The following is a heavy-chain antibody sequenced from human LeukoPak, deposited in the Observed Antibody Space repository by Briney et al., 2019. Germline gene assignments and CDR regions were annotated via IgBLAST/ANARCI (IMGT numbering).Heavy chain of an antibody. D-gene: IGHD6-13*01. Sequence: PGGPLRLSCAASGFTFSSYGMHWVRQAPGKGLEWVAVIWYDGSNKYYADSVKGRFTISRDNSKNTLYLQMNSLRAEDTAVYYCAKGPSSSWQYYFDYWGQGTLVTVSS. CDR2: IWYDGSNK. V-gene: IGHV3-33*06. J-gene: IGHJ4*02. CDR1: GFTFSSYG. CDR3: AKGPSSSWQYYFDY.